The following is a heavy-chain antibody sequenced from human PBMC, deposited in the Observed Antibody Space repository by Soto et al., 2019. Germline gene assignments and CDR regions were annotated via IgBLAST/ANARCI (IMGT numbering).Heavy chain of an antibody. CDR2: INTYNGMT. CDR3: AKAPRAEMATD. Sequence: QVQLVQSGGEVKKPGASVTVSCKASGYTFINYHITWVRQAPGQGLEWMAWINTYNGMTDYAQRFQGRVTMTRDTSTSTAYIELTNLGSDYTAVSFCAKAPRAEMATDWGQGTLVTVSS. CDR1: GYTFINYH. V-gene: IGHV1-18*01. J-gene: IGHJ4*02. D-gene: IGHD5-12*01.